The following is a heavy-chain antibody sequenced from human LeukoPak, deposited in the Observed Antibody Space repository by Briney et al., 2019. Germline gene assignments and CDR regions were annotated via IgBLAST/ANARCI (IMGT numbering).Heavy chain of an antibody. CDR1: GGSISSYY. CDR2: IYTSGST. J-gene: IGHJ4*02. Sequence: PSETLSLSCTVSGGSISSYYRSWIRQPAGKGLEWIGRIYTSGSTNYNPSLKSRVTISVDTSRNQFSLKLSTVTAADTAVYYCARGRLGGSGSYYNVLDYWGQGTLVTVSS. D-gene: IGHD3-10*01. V-gene: IGHV4-4*07. CDR3: ARGRLGGSGSYYNVLDY.